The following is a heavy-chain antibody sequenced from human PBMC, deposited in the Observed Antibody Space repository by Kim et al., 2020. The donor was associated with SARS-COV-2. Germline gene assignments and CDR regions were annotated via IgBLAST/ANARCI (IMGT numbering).Heavy chain of an antibody. Sequence: GGSLRLSCAASGFTFSSYAMHWVRQAPGKGLEWVAVISYDGSNKYYADSVKGRFTISRDNSKNTLYLQMNSLRAEDTAVYYCASREYCTNGVCYGHFDYWGQGTLVTVSS. CDR3: ASREYCTNGVCYGHFDY. V-gene: IGHV3-30*04. D-gene: IGHD2-8*01. J-gene: IGHJ4*02. CDR2: ISYDGSNK. CDR1: GFTFSSYA.